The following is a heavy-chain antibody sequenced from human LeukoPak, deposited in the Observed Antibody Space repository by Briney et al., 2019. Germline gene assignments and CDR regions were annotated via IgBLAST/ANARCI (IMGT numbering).Heavy chain of an antibody. CDR3: ARGLFGSGSSYYYMAV. J-gene: IGHJ6*03. CDR2: MNPNSGNT. V-gene: IGHV1-8*01. D-gene: IGHD3-10*01. CDR1: GYTFTSYD. Sequence: ASVKVSCKASGYTFTSYDINWVRQATGQGLEWMGWMNPNSGNTGYAQKFQGRVTMTRNTSISTAYMELSSLRSEDTAVYYCARGLFGSGSSYYYMAVWGKGPTVTISS.